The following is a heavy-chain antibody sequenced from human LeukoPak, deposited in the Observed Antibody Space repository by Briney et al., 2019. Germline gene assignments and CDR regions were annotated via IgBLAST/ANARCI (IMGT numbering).Heavy chain of an antibody. CDR3: ARDPDCSSTSCEHNAGFDY. Sequence: GGSLRLSCAASGFMFSNHSINWVRQAPGKGLEWVSYISGISSTIYYADSVEGRFTISRDNAKNSLYLQMNSLRAEDTAVYYCARDPDCSSTSCEHNAGFDYWGQGTLVTVSS. CDR2: ISGISSTI. CDR1: GFMFSNHS. J-gene: IGHJ4*02. V-gene: IGHV3-48*04. D-gene: IGHD2-2*01.